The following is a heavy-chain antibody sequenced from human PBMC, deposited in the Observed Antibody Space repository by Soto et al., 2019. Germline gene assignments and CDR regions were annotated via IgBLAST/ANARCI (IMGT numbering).Heavy chain of an antibody. CDR3: VRTSLVVAAATREDY. CDR2: VNSDGSST. CDR1: GFTFSSYW. V-gene: IGHV3-74*01. Sequence: EVQLVESGGGLVQPGGSVRLSCAASGFTFSSYWMHWVRQAPGKALVWVSRVNSDGSSTSYADSVKGRFTISRDNAKNTLYLQMNRLRADDTAVYYCVRTSLVVAAATREDYWGQGTLVTVSS. J-gene: IGHJ4*02. D-gene: IGHD2-15*01.